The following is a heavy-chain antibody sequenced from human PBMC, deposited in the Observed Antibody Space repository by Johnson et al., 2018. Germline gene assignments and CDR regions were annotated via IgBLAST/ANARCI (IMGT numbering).Heavy chain of an antibody. CDR3: ARRGSSGWPYYYYYGMDV. D-gene: IGHD6-19*01. CDR2: IGTAGDT. V-gene: IGHV3-13*01. Sequence: EVQLVESGGGVVQPGRSLRLSCAASGFTFSSYDMHWVRQATGKGLEWVSAIGTAGDTYYPGSVKGRFTISRENAKNSLYLQLNSLRAGDTAVYYCARRGSSGWPYYYYYGMDVWGQGTTVTVSS. CDR1: GFTFSSYD. J-gene: IGHJ6*02.